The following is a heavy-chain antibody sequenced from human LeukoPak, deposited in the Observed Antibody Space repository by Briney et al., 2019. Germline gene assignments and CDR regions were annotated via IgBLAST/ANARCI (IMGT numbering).Heavy chain of an antibody. CDR1: GYTFTSYY. V-gene: IGHV1-46*01. Sequence: ASVKVSCKTSGYTFTSYYMHWVRQAPGQGLEWMGIINPSGDSTSYAQKFQGRVTMTRDTSTSTVYMELSSLRSEDTAVYYCARDRRTMVRGVIGDIWGQGTMATVSS. D-gene: IGHD3-10*01. CDR2: INPSGDST. J-gene: IGHJ3*02. CDR3: ARDRRTMVRGVIGDI.